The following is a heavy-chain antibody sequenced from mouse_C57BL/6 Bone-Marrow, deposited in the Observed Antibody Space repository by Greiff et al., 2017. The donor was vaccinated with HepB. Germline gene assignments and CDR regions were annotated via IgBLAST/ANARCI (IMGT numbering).Heavy chain of an antibody. D-gene: IGHD3-2*02. Sequence: EVQRVESGGGLVKPGGSLKLSCAASGFTFSSYAMSWVRQTPEKRLEWVATISDGGSYTYSPDNVKGRFTISRDNAKNNLYLQISHLKSEDTAMYYCARILLDISGPYFDYWGQGTTLTVSS. CDR3: ARILLDISGPYFDY. V-gene: IGHV5-4*01. CDR2: ISDGGSYT. CDR1: GFTFSSYA. J-gene: IGHJ2*01.